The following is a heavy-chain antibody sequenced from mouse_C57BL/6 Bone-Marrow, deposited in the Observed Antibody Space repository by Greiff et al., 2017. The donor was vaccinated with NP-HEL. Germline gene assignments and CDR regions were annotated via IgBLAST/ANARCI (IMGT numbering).Heavy chain of an antibody. J-gene: IGHJ3*01. Sequence: VQLVESGPELVKPGASVKLSCKASGYTFTSYDINWVKQRPGQGLEWIGWIYPRDGSTKYNEKFKGKATLTVDTSSSTAYMELHSLTSEDSAVYFGARGDGYYEVWFAYWGQGTLVTVSA. V-gene: IGHV1-85*01. CDR1: GYTFTSYD. D-gene: IGHD2-3*01. CDR2: IYPRDGST. CDR3: ARGDGYYEVWFAY.